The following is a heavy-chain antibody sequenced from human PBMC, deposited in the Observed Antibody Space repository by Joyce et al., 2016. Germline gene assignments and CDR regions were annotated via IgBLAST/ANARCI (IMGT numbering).Heavy chain of an antibody. D-gene: IGHD3-3*01. V-gene: IGHV4-30-4*01. Sequence: QVQLQESGPGLVKSSQTLSLTCTVSGGSISSGDYYWSWVRQSPGKGLEWIGYIYFSGSTHRNTSLKSRLTISADTSKNQFSLKVRSVTAADTAVYYCARGNGDFWSGYYNYFDYWGQGILVTVSS. CDR2: IYFSGST. CDR3: ARGNGDFWSGYYNYFDY. CDR1: GGSISSGDYY. J-gene: IGHJ4*02.